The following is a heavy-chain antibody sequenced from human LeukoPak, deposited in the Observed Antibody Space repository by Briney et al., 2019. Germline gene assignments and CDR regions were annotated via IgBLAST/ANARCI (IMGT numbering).Heavy chain of an antibody. CDR1: GGSVSSGSYY. V-gene: IGHV4-61*01. Sequence: KPSETLSLTCTVSGGSVSSGSYYWSWIRQPPGKGLEWIGYIYYSGITNYNPSLKSRVTISVDTSKNQFSLQLRSVTAADTAVYYCARERGGYSGSPYYFDYWGQGTLVTVSS. CDR3: ARERGGYSGSPYYFDY. D-gene: IGHD5-12*01. J-gene: IGHJ4*02. CDR2: IYYSGIT.